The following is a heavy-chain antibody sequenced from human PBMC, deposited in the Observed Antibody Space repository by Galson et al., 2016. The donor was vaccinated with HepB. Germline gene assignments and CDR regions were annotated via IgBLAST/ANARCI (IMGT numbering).Heavy chain of an antibody. V-gene: IGHV3-11*01. Sequence: SLRLSCAASGFPFKDYHLSWIRQAPGRGLEWVSYISRSGGIFYFADSVRGRFTISRDNAKNSLYLQMNDLSPEDTAVYLCVRPLTRGEEFFQHWGQGALVTVSS. CDR3: VRPLTRGEEFFQH. D-gene: IGHD2-2*01. CDR2: ISRSGGIF. CDR1: GFPFKDYH. J-gene: IGHJ1*01.